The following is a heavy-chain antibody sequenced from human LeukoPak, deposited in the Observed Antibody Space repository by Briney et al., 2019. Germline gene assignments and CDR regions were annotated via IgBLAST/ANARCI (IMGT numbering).Heavy chain of an antibody. Sequence: ASVKVSCKASGYTFTKYGITWVRQAPGRGLERVGWISTYNGDRKYAQRFQGRVTLTTDTSTTTAYMELRSLRSDDTAVYYCSRDPSNTSGWYIYFDYWGQGTLVTVSS. CDR2: ISTYNGDR. V-gene: IGHV1-18*01. J-gene: IGHJ4*02. D-gene: IGHD6-19*01. CDR1: GYTFTKYG. CDR3: SRDPSNTSGWYIYFDY.